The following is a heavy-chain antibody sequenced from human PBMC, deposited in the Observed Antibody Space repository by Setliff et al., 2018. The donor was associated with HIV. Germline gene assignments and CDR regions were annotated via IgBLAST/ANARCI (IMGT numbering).Heavy chain of an antibody. D-gene: IGHD4-17*01. Sequence: SVKVSCKASGGAPNIYSISWVRQAPGQGLEWMGRIIPGLGTSVYAQKFQGRVTITADRFTNTAYMELSSLRSEDTAVYYCAAKKSGDYPFNWGQGTPVTVSS. CDR1: GGAPNIYS. CDR3: AAKKSGDYPFN. V-gene: IGHV1-69*08. J-gene: IGHJ4*02. CDR2: IIPGLGTS.